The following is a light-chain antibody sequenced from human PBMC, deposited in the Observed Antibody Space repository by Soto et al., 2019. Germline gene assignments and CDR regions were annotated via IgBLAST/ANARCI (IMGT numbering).Light chain of an antibody. CDR2: DVS. Sequence: QSALNQPASVSGGPGQSIAISCPGASSDVGGYNYVSWYQRHPGKAPKLMVYDVSNRPSGVSNRFSGSKSGNTASLTISGLQAEDEADYYCSSYTSSSTYVFGTGTKATVL. CDR3: SSYTSSSTYV. CDR1: SSDVGGYNY. V-gene: IGLV2-14*03. J-gene: IGLJ1*01.